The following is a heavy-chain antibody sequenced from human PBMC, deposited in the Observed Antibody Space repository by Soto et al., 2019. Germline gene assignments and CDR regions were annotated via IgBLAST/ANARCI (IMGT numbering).Heavy chain of an antibody. CDR3: AKDGGRVAPAGYQIDY. CDR1: GFSFNYYG. V-gene: IGHV3-30*18. D-gene: IGHD3-16*01. Sequence: PGGTLRLSCAASGFSFNYYGIHWVRQAPGKGLEWVAVISHDGFNKYYADSVKGRFTISRENSKSTAYLQMNTLRDEDTAVYYCAKDGGRVAPAGYQIDYWGQGALVTVSS. CDR2: ISHDGFNK. J-gene: IGHJ4*02.